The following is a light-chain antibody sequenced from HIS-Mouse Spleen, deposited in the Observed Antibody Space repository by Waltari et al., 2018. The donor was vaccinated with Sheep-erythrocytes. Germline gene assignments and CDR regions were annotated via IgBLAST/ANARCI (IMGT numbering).Light chain of an antibody. CDR1: KLGEKY. Sequence: SYELTQPPSVSVSPGQPASITCSGDKLGEKYACWYQQKPGQSPVLVIYQDSKRPSGIPERFSGSNSGNTATLTISGTQAMDEADYYCQAWDSSIYVFGTGTKVTVL. CDR2: QDS. CDR3: QAWDSSIYV. V-gene: IGLV3-1*01. J-gene: IGLJ1*01.